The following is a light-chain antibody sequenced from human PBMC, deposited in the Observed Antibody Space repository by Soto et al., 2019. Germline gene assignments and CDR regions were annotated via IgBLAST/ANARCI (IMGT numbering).Light chain of an antibody. CDR3: QQRSNWPPFT. V-gene: IGKV3-11*01. Sequence: EIVLTQSPATLSLSPGERATLSCRASQSVSSYLAWYQQKPGQAPRPLIYDASNRATGIPARFCGSGSGTDFTLTISSLEPEYFAVYYCQQRSNWPPFTFGPGTKVDIK. CDR2: DAS. CDR1: QSVSSY. J-gene: IGKJ3*01.